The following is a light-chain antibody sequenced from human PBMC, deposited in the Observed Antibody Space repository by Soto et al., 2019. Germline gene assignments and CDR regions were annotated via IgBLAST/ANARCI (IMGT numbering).Light chain of an antibody. CDR1: QRIATW. Sequence: DIPLTQSPSTLSSSVGDRVTLTCRASQRIATWLAWYQHQPGSAPNLRIYGASTLQSGVPSRFSGSGSGAEFTLTIDNMQPEDFATYYCQQYHLYWTFGPGTKVDIK. CDR2: GAS. CDR3: QQYHLYWT. J-gene: IGKJ1*01. V-gene: IGKV1-5*01.